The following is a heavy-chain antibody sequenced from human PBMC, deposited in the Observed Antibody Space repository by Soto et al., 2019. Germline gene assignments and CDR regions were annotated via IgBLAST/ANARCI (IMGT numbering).Heavy chain of an antibody. J-gene: IGHJ6*02. CDR1: GFTVSSNY. V-gene: IGHV3-53*01. CDR3: ARDMGGSGSYYNVGYYYYGMDV. Sequence: GGSLRLSCAASGFTVSSNYMSWVRQAPGKGLEWVSVIYSGGSTYYADSVKGRFTISRDNSKNTLYLQMNSLGAEDTAVYYCARDMGGSGSYYNVGYYYYGMDVWGQGTTVTVSS. CDR2: IYSGGST. D-gene: IGHD3-10*01.